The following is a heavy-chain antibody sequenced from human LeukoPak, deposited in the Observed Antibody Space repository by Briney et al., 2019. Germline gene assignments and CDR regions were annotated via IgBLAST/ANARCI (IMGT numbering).Heavy chain of an antibody. CDR2: ISSSSIYI. V-gene: IGHV3-21*01. CDR3: ASIYGSGIPPF. D-gene: IGHD3-10*01. J-gene: IGHJ4*02. Sequence: PGGSLRLSCAASGFTFSSYTMIWVRQAPGKGLEWVSSISSSSIYIYYADSVKGRFTVSRDNARTSPYLQMNSLRAEDTAVYYCASIYGSGIPPFWGQGTLVTVSS. CDR1: GFTFSSYT.